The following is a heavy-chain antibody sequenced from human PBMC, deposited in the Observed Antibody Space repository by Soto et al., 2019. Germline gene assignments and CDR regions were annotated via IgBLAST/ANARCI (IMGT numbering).Heavy chain of an antibody. CDR2: ISGSGGST. J-gene: IGHJ4*02. D-gene: IGHD3-22*01. CDR1: GFTFSSYA. V-gene: IGHV3-23*01. CDR3: AKDRAHTYYYDSSGPPADY. Sequence: GGSLRLSCAASGFTFSSYAMSWVRQAPGKGLEWVSAISGSGGSTYYADSVKGRFTISRDNSKNTLYLQMNSLRAEDTAVYYCAKDRAHTYYYDSSGPPADYWGQGTLVTVSS.